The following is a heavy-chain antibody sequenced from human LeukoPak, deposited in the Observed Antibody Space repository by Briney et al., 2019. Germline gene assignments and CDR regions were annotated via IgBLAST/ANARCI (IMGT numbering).Heavy chain of an antibody. CDR3: AREKGLSTVTYDKAFDI. CDR2: IYTSGST. CDR1: GXSISSYY. V-gene: IGHV4-4*07. D-gene: IGHD4-17*01. J-gene: IGHJ3*02. Sequence: SETLSLTCTVSGXSISSYYWSWIRQPAGKGLEWIGRIYTSGSTNYNPSLKSRVTMSVDTSKNQFSLKLSSVTAADTAVYYCAREKGLSTVTYDKAFDIWGLGTMVTVSS.